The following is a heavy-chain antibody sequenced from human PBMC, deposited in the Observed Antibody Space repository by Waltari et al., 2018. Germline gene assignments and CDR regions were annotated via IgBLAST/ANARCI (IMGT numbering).Heavy chain of an antibody. CDR2: ISWNSGSI. Sequence: EVQLVESGGGLVQPGRSLRLPCAASGFTFDDYAMHWVRHAPGKGLEWVSGISWNSGSIGYADSVKGRFTISRDNAKNSLYLQMNSLRAEDTALYYCAKGPLSKYYYYYYMDVWGKGTTVTVSS. CDR1: GFTFDDYA. D-gene: IGHD3-9*01. CDR3: AKGPLSKYYYYYYMDV. V-gene: IGHV3-9*01. J-gene: IGHJ6*03.